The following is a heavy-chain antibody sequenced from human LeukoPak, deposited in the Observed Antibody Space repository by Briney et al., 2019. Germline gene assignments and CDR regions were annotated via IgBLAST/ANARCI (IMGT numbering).Heavy chain of an antibody. J-gene: IGHJ6*03. V-gene: IGHV4-38-2*01. CDR2: IYTSGST. CDR3: ARTYSNYSRYYYYYYMDV. Sequence: PSETLSLTCAVSGYSINSGYYWAWIRQPPGKGLEWIGRIYTSGSTNYNPSLKSRVTISVDTSKNHFSLRLSSVTAADTAVYYCARTYSNYSRYYYYYYMDVWGKGTTVTVSS. CDR1: GYSINSGYY. D-gene: IGHD4-11*01.